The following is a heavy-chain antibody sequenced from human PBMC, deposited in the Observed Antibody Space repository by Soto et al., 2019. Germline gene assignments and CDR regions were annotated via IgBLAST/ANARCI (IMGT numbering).Heavy chain of an antibody. J-gene: IGHJ3*02. CDR2: IYYSGST. Sequence: QVQLQESGPGLVKPSETLSLTCTVSGGSISSYYWSWIRQPPGKGLEWIGYIYYSGSTNYNPSLNSRVTISVDTSKNQFSLKLSSVTAADTAVYYCARHTNYYGSGNNNAFDIWGQGTMVTVSS. CDR3: ARHTNYYGSGNNNAFDI. CDR1: GGSISSYY. D-gene: IGHD3-10*01. V-gene: IGHV4-59*08.